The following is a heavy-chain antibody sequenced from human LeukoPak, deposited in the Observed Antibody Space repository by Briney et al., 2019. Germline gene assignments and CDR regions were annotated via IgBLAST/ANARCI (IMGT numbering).Heavy chain of an antibody. CDR1: GGSFSGYY. Sequence: SETLSLTCAVYGGSFSGYYWSWIRQPPGKGLKWIGEINHSGSTNYNPSLKSRVTISVDTSKNQFSLKLSSVTAADTAVYYCASLRSNIVVVPAASFNWGQGTLVTVSS. J-gene: IGHJ4*02. CDR3: ASLRSNIVVVPAASFN. CDR2: INHSGST. D-gene: IGHD2-2*01. V-gene: IGHV4-34*01.